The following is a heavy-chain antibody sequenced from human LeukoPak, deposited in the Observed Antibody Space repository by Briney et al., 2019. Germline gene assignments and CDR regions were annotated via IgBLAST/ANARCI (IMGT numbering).Heavy chain of an antibody. V-gene: IGHV3-64*01. CDR1: GFSFSSYA. D-gene: IGHD5-18*01. J-gene: IGHJ4*02. CDR3: ARDFRYGSGFDY. Sequence: GGSLRLSCAASGFSFSSYALHWVRQAPGKGLQYVSGISNGGSIDYANSAKGRFTISRDNSKNTLYLQMGSLRPEDMAVYYCARDFRYGSGFDYWGQGILVTVSS. CDR2: ISNGGSI.